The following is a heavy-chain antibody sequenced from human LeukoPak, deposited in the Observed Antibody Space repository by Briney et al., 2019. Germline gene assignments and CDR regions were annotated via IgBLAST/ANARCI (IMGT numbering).Heavy chain of an antibody. CDR3: ARGYRGYDPNAKLRLDYHYHGMDV. D-gene: IGHD5-12*01. J-gene: IGHJ6*02. Sequence: ASVRVSCKASGGTFSTYAISWVRQAPGQGLEWMGGIIPIFGTPNYAQKFQGRVTINADESTSTAYMELSSLRSEDMAVYYCARGYRGYDPNAKLRLDYHYHGMDVWGQGTTVTVSS. CDR2: IIPIFGTP. CDR1: GGTFSTYA. V-gene: IGHV1-69*13.